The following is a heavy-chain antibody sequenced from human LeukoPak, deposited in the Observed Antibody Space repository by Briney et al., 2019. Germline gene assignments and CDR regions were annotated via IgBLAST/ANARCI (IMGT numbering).Heavy chain of an antibody. CDR3: ARDPRVSSGWQSDC. CDR2: TFYRSNWYN. CDR1: GDSVSSKSAT. J-gene: IGHJ4*02. D-gene: IGHD6-19*01. Sequence: SQTLSLTCAISGDSVSSKSATWNWIRQSPSRGLEWLGRTFYRSNWYNDSAVSVKSRISISPDTSKNQFSLQLNSVTPDDTAVYYCARDPRVSSGWQSDCWGQGTLVTVSS. V-gene: IGHV6-1*01.